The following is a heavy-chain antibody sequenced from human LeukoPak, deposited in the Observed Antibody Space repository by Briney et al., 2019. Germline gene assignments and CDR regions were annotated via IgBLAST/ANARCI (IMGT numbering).Heavy chain of an antibody. V-gene: IGHV3-48*03. Sequence: GGSLRLXCAASGFTFSSYEMNWVRQAPGKGLEWVSYISSSGSTIYYADSVKGRFTISRDNAKNSLYLQMNSLRAEDTAVYYCARAPVGATGDAFDTWGQGTMVSVSS. CDR2: ISSSGSTI. D-gene: IGHD1-26*01. J-gene: IGHJ3*02. CDR3: ARAPVGATGDAFDT. CDR1: GFTFSSYE.